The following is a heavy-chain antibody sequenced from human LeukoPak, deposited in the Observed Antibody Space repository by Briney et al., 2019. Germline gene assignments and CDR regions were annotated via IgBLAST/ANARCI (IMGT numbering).Heavy chain of an antibody. J-gene: IGHJ4*02. D-gene: IGHD3-22*01. CDR1: GYTFTAYY. CDR3: ATSYDSSGLDY. V-gene: IGHV1-2*04. Sequence: ASVKVSCKASGYTFTAYYIHWVRQAPGKGLEWMGWINPDDGGTNYAQKFQGWVTMTRDTSITTAYMELGLRSYDTAVYYCATSYDSSGLDYWGQGTLVTVSS. CDR2: INPDDGGT.